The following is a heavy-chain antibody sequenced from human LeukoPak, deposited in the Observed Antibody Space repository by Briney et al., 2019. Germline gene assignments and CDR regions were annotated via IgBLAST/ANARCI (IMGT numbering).Heavy chain of an antibody. CDR2: IWYDGSNK. Sequence: GGSLRLSCAASGFTFSSYGMHWVRQAPGKGLEWVAVIWYDGSNKYYADSVKGRFTFSRDDSKNTLYLEMNSLRVDDTAVYYCVKDQFSYNGIYDPFDAWGQGTMVTV. J-gene: IGHJ3*01. V-gene: IGHV3-33*03. CDR1: GFTFSSYG. D-gene: IGHD2-8*01. CDR3: VKDQFSYNGIYDPFDA.